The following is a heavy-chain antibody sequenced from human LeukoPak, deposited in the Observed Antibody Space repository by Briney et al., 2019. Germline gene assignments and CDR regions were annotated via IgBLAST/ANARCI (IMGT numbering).Heavy chain of an antibody. CDR2: IYYSGST. D-gene: IGHD3-10*02. J-gene: IGHJ3*02. CDR1: GGSISSYY. V-gene: IGHV4-59*12. CDR3: ARVGNSDYYDRDAFDI. Sequence: SETLSLTCTVSGGSISSYYWSWIRQPPGKGLERIGYIYYSGSTNYNPSLKSRVTISVDTSKNQFSLKLSSMTAADTAVYYCARVGNSDYYDRDAFDIWGQGTMVTVSS.